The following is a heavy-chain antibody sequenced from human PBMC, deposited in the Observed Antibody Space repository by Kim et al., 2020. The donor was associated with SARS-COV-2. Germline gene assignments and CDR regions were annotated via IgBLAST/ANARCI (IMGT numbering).Heavy chain of an antibody. Sequence: VDAVKGRVGIARGKAKNSLYLQMNSLRDEDTAVYYCGRGTSGRNVGYLDAWGQGTLVTVSS. D-gene: IGHD6-25*01. J-gene: IGHJ4*02. CDR3: GRGTSGRNVGYLDA. V-gene: IGHV3-7*01.